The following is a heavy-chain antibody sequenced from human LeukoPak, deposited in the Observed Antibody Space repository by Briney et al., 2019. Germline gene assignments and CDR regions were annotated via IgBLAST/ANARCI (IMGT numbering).Heavy chain of an antibody. D-gene: IGHD3-22*01. Sequence: GASVKVSCKASGYTFTSYYMHWVRQAPGQGLEWMGIINPSGGSTSYAQKFQGRVTMTRDTSTSTVYMELSSLRSEDTAVYYCARDLYDGSGTDGNFDYWGQGTLVTVSS. CDR2: INPSGGST. CDR1: GYTFTSYY. CDR3: ARDLYDGSGTDGNFDY. J-gene: IGHJ4*02. V-gene: IGHV1-46*01.